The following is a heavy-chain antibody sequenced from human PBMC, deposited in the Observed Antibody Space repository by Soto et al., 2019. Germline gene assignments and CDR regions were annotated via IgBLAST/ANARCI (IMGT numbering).Heavy chain of an antibody. Sequence: GGSLRLSCAASGFTFSSYSLNWVRQAPGKGLEWVSYISSGSSTIYYADSVKGRFTISRDNAKNSLFLQMNSLRAEDTAVYYCARGWYCSGGSCPHPNFDYWGQGTLVTVSS. CDR2: ISSGSSTI. V-gene: IGHV3-48*01. J-gene: IGHJ4*02. D-gene: IGHD2-15*01. CDR1: GFTFSSYS. CDR3: ARGWYCSGGSCPHPNFDY.